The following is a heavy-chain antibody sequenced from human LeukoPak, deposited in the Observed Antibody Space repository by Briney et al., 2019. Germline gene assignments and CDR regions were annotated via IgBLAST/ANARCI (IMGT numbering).Heavy chain of an antibody. J-gene: IGHJ1*01. CDR1: GFNLNVYA. CDR2: TSYDGSKI. CDR3: ARGKMRTLALAEYLQD. Sequence: GGSQRLSCEASGFNLNVYAMHWVRQAPGKGLEWVAATSYDGSKIYYSDSVQGRFTISRDNSKNTLYLQMNSLTTDDTAVYYCARGKMRTLALAEYLQDWGQGTLVTVSS. V-gene: IGHV3-30*04.